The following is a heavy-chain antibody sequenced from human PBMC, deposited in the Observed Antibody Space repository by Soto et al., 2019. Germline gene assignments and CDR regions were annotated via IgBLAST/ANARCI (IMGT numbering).Heavy chain of an antibody. D-gene: IGHD6-13*01. Sequence: GGSLRLSCAASGFTFSTYGMRWVRQAPGKGLEWVAAMSYDGTKEYYVDSVKGRFTISRDNSRNTLFLQLNSLRDEDTAVYYCAKEYGSTWIDHWGQGTLVTVSS. CDR2: MSYDGTKE. CDR3: AKEYGSTWIDH. CDR1: GFTFSTYG. J-gene: IGHJ4*02. V-gene: IGHV3-30*18.